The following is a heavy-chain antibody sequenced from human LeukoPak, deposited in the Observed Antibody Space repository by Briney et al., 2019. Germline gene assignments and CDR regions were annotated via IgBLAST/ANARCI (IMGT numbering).Heavy chain of an antibody. J-gene: IGHJ4*02. Sequence: ASVKVSCKASGYTFTSYAMHWVRQAPGQRLEWMGWINAGNGNTKYSQKFQGRVTITRDTSASTAYMGLSSLRSEDTAVYYCARDRGSIAVAGYLDYWGQGTLVTVSS. D-gene: IGHD6-19*01. CDR1: GYTFTSYA. CDR3: ARDRGSIAVAGYLDY. CDR2: INAGNGNT. V-gene: IGHV1-3*01.